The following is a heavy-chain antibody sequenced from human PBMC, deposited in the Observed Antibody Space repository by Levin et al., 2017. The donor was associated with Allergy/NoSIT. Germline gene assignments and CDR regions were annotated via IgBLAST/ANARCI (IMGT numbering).Heavy chain of an antibody. CDR1: GGSFSGYY. Sequence: KSSETLSLTCAVYGGSFSGYYWSWIRQPPGKGLEWIGEINHSGSTNYSPSLKSRVTISVDTSKNQFSLKLSSVTAADTAVYYCASRGYCSGGSCYPGTSNYMDVWGKGTTVTVSS. CDR3: ASRGYCSGGSCYPGTSNYMDV. J-gene: IGHJ6*03. V-gene: IGHV4-34*01. D-gene: IGHD2-15*01. CDR2: INHSGST.